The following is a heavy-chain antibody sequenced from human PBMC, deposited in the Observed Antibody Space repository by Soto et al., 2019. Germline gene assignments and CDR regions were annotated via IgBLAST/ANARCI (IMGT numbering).Heavy chain of an antibody. J-gene: IGHJ1*01. Sequence: SETLSLTCAVSGYSISRVYYWGWIRQPPGKGLEWIGSIYHSGSTYYNPSLKSRVTISVDTSKNQFSLKLSSVTAAYTPVYYCARDTGYCGQGNLLPVSS. D-gene: IGHD6-25*01. CDR2: IYHSGST. CDR1: GYSISRVYY. CDR3: ARDTGY. V-gene: IGHV4-38-2*02.